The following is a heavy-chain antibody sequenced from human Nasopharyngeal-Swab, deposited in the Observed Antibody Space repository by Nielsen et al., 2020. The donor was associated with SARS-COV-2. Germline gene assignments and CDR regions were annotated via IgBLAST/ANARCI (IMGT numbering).Heavy chain of an antibody. V-gene: IGHV1-3*01. D-gene: IGHD6-13*01. Sequence: WVRQAPGQRFVWLGWINAGNGNTKYSQKFQGRVTITRDTSASTAYMELSSLRSEDTAVYYCARGDYSSSWDRSYYGMDVWGQGTTVTVSS. J-gene: IGHJ6*02. CDR3: ARGDYSSSWDRSYYGMDV. CDR2: INAGNGNT.